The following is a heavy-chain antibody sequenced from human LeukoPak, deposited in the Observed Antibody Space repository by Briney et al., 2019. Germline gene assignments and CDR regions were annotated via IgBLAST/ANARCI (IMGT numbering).Heavy chain of an antibody. J-gene: IGHJ6*03. Sequence: GASVKVSCKGSGYTFTSYGISWVRQAPGQGLEWMGGIIPIFGTANYAQKFQGRVTITTDESTSTAYMELSSLRSEDTAVYYCARAGDDYSNSTRSVYYYYYYMDVWGKGTTVTVSS. CDR1: GYTFTSYG. V-gene: IGHV1-69*05. CDR2: IIPIFGTA. D-gene: IGHD4-11*01. CDR3: ARAGDDYSNSTRSVYYYYYYMDV.